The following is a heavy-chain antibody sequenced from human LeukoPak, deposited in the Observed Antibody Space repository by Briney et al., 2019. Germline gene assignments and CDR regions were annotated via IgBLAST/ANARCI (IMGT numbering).Heavy chain of an antibody. CDR3: ARRHQLLKDAFDI. CDR2: IYTSGST. J-gene: IGHJ3*02. CDR1: GGSISSGSYY. Sequence: SETLSLTCTVSGGSISSGSYYWSWIRQPAGKGLEWIGRIYTSGSTNYNPSLKSRVTISVDTSKNQFSLKLSSVTAADTAVYYCARRHQLLKDAFDIWGQGTMVTVSS. D-gene: IGHD2-2*01. V-gene: IGHV4-61*02.